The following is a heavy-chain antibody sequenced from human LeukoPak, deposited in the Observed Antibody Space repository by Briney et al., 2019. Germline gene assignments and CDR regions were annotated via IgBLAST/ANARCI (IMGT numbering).Heavy chain of an antibody. D-gene: IGHD1-7*01. CDR3: ARWNIRGTAHQLDY. V-gene: IGHV3-7*01. CDR1: GFTFSSYA. CDR2: INQDASAK. Sequence: GGSLRLSCAASGFTFSSYAMTWVRQAPGKGLEWVANINQDASAKYYVASVRGRFTISRDNAKNSIYLQMNSLRVDDTAVYYCARWNIRGTAHQLDYWGQGSLVTVSS. J-gene: IGHJ4*02.